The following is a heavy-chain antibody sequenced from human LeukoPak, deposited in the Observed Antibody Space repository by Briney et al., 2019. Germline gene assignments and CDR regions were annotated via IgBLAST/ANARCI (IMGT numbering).Heavy chain of an antibody. V-gene: IGHV1-2*02. J-gene: IGHJ3*02. CDR2: INPNSGGT. Sequence: PEGPVKVSCKASGYTFTGYYMHWVRQAPGQGLEWMGWINPNSGGTNYAQKFQGRVTMTRDTSISTAYMELSRLRSDDTAVYYCARGSYSGSYWSDAFDIRGQGTMVTVSS. CDR3: ARGSYSGSYWSDAFDI. CDR1: GYTFTGYY. D-gene: IGHD1-26*01.